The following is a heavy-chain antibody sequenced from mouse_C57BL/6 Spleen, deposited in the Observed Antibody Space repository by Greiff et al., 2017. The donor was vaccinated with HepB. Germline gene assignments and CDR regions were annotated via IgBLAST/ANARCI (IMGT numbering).Heavy chain of an antibody. V-gene: IGHV5-4*01. CDR3: ARERGSYSNYGGFAY. D-gene: IGHD2-5*01. CDR2: ISDGGSYT. CDR1: GFTFSSYA. J-gene: IGHJ3*01. Sequence: EVMLVESGGGLVKPGGSLKLSCAASGFTFSSYAMSWVRQTPEKRLEWVATISDGGSYTYYPDNVKGRFTISRDNAKNNLYLQMSHLKSEDTAMYYCARERGSYSNYGGFAYWGQGTLVTVSA.